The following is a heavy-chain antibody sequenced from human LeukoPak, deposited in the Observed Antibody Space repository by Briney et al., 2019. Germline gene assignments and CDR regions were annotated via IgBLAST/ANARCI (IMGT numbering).Heavy chain of an antibody. CDR3: ARASAVAGTRDY. CDR2: MSSSGSLT. D-gene: IGHD6-19*01. CDR1: GFIFSDYY. J-gene: IGHJ4*02. V-gene: IGHV3-11*06. Sequence: GGSLRLSCAASGFIFSDYYMSWIRQAPGKGLEWISYMSSSGSLTHYADSVKGRFTISRDNAKNSLYLQMNSLRAEDTAVYYCARASAVAGTRDYWGQGTLVTVSS.